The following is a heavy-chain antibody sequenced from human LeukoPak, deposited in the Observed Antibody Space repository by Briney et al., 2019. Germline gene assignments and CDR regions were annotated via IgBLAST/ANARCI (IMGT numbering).Heavy chain of an antibody. CDR1: GGSFSGYY. CDR3: ARGCSGGSCYWANWFDP. CDR2: INHSGST. V-gene: IGHV4-34*01. J-gene: IGHJ5*02. D-gene: IGHD2-15*01. Sequence: SETLSLTCAVYGGSFSGYYWSWIRQPPGKGLEWIGEINHSGSTNYNPSLKSRVTISVDTSKNQFSLKLSSVTAADTAVYYCARGCSGGSCYWANWFDPWGQGTLVTVSS.